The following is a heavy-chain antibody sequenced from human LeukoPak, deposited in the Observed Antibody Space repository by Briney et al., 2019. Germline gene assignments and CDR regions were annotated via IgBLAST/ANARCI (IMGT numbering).Heavy chain of an antibody. CDR2: IYYSGST. CDR1: GGSISSYY. CDR3: ARGDYQLPDY. D-gene: IGHD2-2*01. Sequence: NPSETLSLTCTVSGGSISSYYWSWIRQPPGKGLEWIGYIYYSGSTNYNPSLKSRVTISVDTSKNQFSLKLSSVTAADTAVYYCARGDYQLPDYWGQGTLVTVSS. V-gene: IGHV4-59*01. J-gene: IGHJ4*02.